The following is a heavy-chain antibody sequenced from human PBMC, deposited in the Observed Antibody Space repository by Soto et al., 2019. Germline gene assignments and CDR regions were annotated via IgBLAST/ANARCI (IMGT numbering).Heavy chain of an antibody. CDR2: IRSKANSYAT. D-gene: IGHD6-19*01. Sequence: EVQLVESGGGLVQPGGSLKLSCAASGFTFSGSAMHWVRQASGKGLEWVGRIRSKANSYATAYAASVKGRFTISRDDSKNTAYLQMNSLKTEDTAVYYCASERYSSGLNYYWGQGTLVTVSS. V-gene: IGHV3-73*02. CDR1: GFTFSGSA. CDR3: ASERYSSGLNYY. J-gene: IGHJ4*02.